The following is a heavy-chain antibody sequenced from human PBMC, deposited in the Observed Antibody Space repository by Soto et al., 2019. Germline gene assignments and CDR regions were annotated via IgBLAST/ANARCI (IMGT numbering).Heavy chain of an antibody. CDR3: ATGITMVRGDELEEYFDY. CDR2: FDPEDGET. CDR1: GYTLTELS. J-gene: IGHJ4*02. D-gene: IGHD3-10*01. V-gene: IGHV1-24*01. Sequence: QVQLVQSGAEVKKPGASVKVSCKVSGYTLTELSMHWVRQAPGKGLEWMGGFDPEDGETIYAQKFQGRVTMTEDTSTDTAYMELSSLRSEDTAVYYCATGITMVRGDELEEYFDYWGQGTLVTVSS.